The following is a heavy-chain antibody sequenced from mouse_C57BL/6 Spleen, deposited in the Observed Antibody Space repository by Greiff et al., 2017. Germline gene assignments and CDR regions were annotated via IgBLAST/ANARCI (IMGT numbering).Heavy chain of an antibody. CDR2: IYPGSGST. D-gene: IGHD1-1*01. J-gene: IGHJ3*01. Sequence: QVQLQQPGAELVKPGASVKMSCTASGYTFTSYWITWVKQRPGQGLEWIGDIYPGSGSTNYNEQFKSKATLTVDTSSSTAYMQLSSLTSEDSAVYDCARPNYYGSSYGRAWFAYWGQGTLVTVSA. V-gene: IGHV1-55*01. CDR3: ARPNYYGSSYGRAWFAY. CDR1: GYTFTSYW.